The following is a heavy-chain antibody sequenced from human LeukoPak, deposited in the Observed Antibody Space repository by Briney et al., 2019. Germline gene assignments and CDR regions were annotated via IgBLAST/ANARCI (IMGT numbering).Heavy chain of an antibody. J-gene: IGHJ4*02. CDR3: VKDLYKGDSASWYFFHY. CDR1: GFIISDYA. Sequence: GGSLRLSCSASGFIISDYAMHWVRQAPGKGLEYVSGISANGGSTYYADSVKGRFTISGDTSKNTLYLQVSSLRAEDTAIYYCVKDLYKGDSASWYFFHYWGQGTLVTVSS. CDR2: ISANGGST. V-gene: IGHV3-64D*06. D-gene: IGHD6-13*01.